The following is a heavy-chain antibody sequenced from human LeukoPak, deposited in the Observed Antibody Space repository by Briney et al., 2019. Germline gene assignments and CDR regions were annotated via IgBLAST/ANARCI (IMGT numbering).Heavy chain of an antibody. D-gene: IGHD5-12*01. J-gene: IGHJ4*02. CDR1: GFTFSSYE. CDR3: ARDTGGYFGN. Sequence: QPGGSLRLSCAASGFTFSSYEMNWVRQAPGKGLEWVSYISSSGDTKSYADSVKGRSTISRDNGENSLFLQMNSLRAEDTAVYYCARDTGGYFGNWGQGTLVTVSS. V-gene: IGHV3-48*03. CDR2: ISSSGDTK.